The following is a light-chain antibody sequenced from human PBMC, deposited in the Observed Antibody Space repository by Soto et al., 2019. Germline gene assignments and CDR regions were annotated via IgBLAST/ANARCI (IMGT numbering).Light chain of an antibody. CDR1: QNIASY. V-gene: IGKV1-39*01. CDR2: AAS. J-gene: IGKJ1*01. Sequence: DIQMTQSPSSPSASVGDRVTITCRASQNIASYLNWYQQRPGKAPELLIYAASSLQSGVPLRFSGSGSGTEFTLTIDSLQPEDFASYYCQQNFNVPRTFGQGTKVEI. CDR3: QQNFNVPRT.